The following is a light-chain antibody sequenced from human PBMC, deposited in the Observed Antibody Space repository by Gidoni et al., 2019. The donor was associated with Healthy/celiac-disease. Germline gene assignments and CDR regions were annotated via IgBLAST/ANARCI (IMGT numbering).Light chain of an antibody. CDR1: QSISSW. J-gene: IGKJ4*01. CDR2: KAA. Sequence: IQMTQSPSTLSASVGARVTITCRASQSISSWLAWYQQNPGKTPKLLIYKAASLESGVPSRFSGGRSGTEFTLTISSLQPDDFATYYCQQYNSYSGLTFGGGTKVEIK. V-gene: IGKV1-5*03. CDR3: QQYNSYSGLT.